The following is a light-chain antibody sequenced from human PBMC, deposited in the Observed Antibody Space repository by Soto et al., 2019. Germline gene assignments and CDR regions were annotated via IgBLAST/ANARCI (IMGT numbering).Light chain of an antibody. Sequence: EIVLTQSPGTLSLSPGERATLSCRASQSVSSSYLAWNQQKPGQAPRPLIYGASSRATGIPDRFSGSGSGTDLTLTISRLEPEDFAVYYCQQYGSSPYTFGQGTKLEIK. CDR1: QSVSSSY. J-gene: IGKJ2*01. CDR2: GAS. CDR3: QQYGSSPYT. V-gene: IGKV3-20*01.